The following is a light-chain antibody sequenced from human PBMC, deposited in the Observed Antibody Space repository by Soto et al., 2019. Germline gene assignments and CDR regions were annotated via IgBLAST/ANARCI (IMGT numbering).Light chain of an antibody. V-gene: IGKV3-15*01. CDR3: QQYKDWPLT. CDR2: GAF. J-gene: IGKJ1*01. CDR1: QSVSSN. Sequence: IVMTHSPVTLSGSRGEIVALSCRASQSVSSNLAWYQQKPGQAPSLLIYGAFTRATGIPARFSGTGSGTEFTLTISSLQPDDFATYYCQQYKDWPLTFGQGTKVDI.